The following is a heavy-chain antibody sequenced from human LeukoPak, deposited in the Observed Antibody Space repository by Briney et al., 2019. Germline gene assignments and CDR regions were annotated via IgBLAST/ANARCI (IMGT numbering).Heavy chain of an antibody. Sequence: PSETLSLTCAVYGGSFSGYYWSWIRQPPGKGLEWIGEINHSGSTNYNPSLKSRVTISVDTSKNQFSLKLSSVTAADTAVYYCARGGRWLHYYWGQGTLVTVSS. CDR1: GGSFSGYY. CDR2: INHSGST. J-gene: IGHJ4*02. V-gene: IGHV4-34*01. CDR3: ARGGRWLHYY. D-gene: IGHD5-24*01.